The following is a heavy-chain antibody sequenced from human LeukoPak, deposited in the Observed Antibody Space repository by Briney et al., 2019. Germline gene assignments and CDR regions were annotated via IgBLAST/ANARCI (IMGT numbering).Heavy chain of an antibody. J-gene: IGHJ5*02. CDR3: ARVYGNWFDP. V-gene: IGHV4-59*01. D-gene: IGHD4-17*01. CDR2: IYYSGST. CDR1: GGSISSYY. Sequence: PSETLSLACTVSGGSISSYYWSWIRQPPGKGLEWIGYIYYSGSTNYNPSLKSRVTISVDTSKNQFSLKLSSVTAADTAVYYCARVYGNWFDPWGQGTLVTVSS.